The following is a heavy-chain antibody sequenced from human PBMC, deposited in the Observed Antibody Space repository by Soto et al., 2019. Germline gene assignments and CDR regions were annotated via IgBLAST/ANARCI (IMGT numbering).Heavy chain of an antibody. Sequence: SETLSLTCTFSGGSISNYQWNWIRQPPGKGLEWIGYIYYSGNTNYNPSLKSRVTISVDTSKNQFSLKLNSVTAADTAVYYCARRTVSHWFAPWGQGTLVTVSS. V-gene: IGHV4-59*01. D-gene: IGHD4-4*01. CDR3: ARRTVSHWFAP. CDR1: GGSISNYQ. CDR2: IYYSGNT. J-gene: IGHJ5*02.